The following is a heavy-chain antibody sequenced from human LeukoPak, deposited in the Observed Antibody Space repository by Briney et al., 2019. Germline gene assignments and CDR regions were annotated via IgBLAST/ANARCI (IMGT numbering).Heavy chain of an antibody. D-gene: IGHD3-10*01. J-gene: IGHJ4*02. CDR2: ISAYNGNT. Sequence: ASVKVSCKVSGYTFTSYGISWVRQAPGQGLEWMGWISAYNGNTNYAQKLQGRVTMTTDTSTSTAYMELRSLRSDDTAVYYCARDIFSLRHVDRLAGRMIGSPASATTERGVDTWGQGTLVTVSS. CDR1: GYTFTSYG. CDR3: ARDIFSLRHVDRLAGRMIGSPASATTERGVDT. V-gene: IGHV1-18*01.